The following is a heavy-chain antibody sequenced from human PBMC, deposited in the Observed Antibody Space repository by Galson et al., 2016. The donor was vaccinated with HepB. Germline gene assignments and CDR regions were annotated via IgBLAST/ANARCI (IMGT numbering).Heavy chain of an antibody. V-gene: IGHV3-9*01. Sequence: SLRLSCAGYGFTFDDYAMHWVRQAPGKGLEWVSGISWDDGFIAYADSVEGRFAISRDNAKNSLFLQMNSLRPEDTALYYCVKARITGRRGGFDSWGQGTLVTVSS. CDR1: GFTFDDYA. CDR2: ISWDDGFI. D-gene: IGHD6-6*01. J-gene: IGHJ4*02. CDR3: VKARITGRRGGFDS.